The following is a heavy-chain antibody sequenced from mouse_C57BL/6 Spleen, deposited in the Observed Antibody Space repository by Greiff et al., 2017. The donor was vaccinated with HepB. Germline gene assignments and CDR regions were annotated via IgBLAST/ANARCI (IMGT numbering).Heavy chain of an antibody. J-gene: IGHJ3*01. D-gene: IGHD2-3*01. V-gene: IGHV5-6*01. CDR3: ASPIYDGYPFAY. Sequence: VQLKESGGDLVKPGGSLKLSCAASGFTFSSYGMSWVRQTPDKRLEWVATISSGGSYTYYPDSVKGRFTISRDNAKNTLYLQMSSLKSEDTAMYYCASPIYDGYPFAYWGQGTLVTVSA. CDR2: ISSGGSYT. CDR1: GFTFSSYG.